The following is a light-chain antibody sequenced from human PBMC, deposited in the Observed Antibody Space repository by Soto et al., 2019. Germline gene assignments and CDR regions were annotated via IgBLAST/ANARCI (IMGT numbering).Light chain of an antibody. CDR3: SSYTSSTTRI. Sequence: QSALTQPASVSGSPGQSITISCTGASSDIGGYNQVSWYQQHPGKAPKLIIYEVSNRPSGVSDRFSGSESGNTASLTISGLQAEDEADYYCSSYTSSTTRIFGGGTKLTVL. J-gene: IGLJ2*01. CDR1: SSDIGGYNQ. V-gene: IGLV2-14*01. CDR2: EVS.